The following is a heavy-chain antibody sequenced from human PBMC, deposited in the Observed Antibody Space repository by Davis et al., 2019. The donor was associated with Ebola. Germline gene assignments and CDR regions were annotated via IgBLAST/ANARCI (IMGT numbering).Heavy chain of an antibody. CDR2: IIPILGIA. J-gene: IGHJ4*02. CDR3: ATTGRGYSYGPAY. V-gene: IGHV1-69*04. Sequence: SVKVSCKASGGTFSSYAISWVRQAPGQGLEWMGRIIPILGIANYAQKFQGRVTITADESTSTAYMELSSLRSEDTAVYYCATTGRGYSYGPAYWGQGTLVTVSS. D-gene: IGHD5-18*01. CDR1: GGTFSSYA.